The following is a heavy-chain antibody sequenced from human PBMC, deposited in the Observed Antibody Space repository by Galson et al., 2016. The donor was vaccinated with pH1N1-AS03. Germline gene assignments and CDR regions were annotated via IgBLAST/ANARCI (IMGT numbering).Heavy chain of an antibody. Sequence: SVKVSCKASGGTFSSYAISWVRQAPGRGLEWMGGIIAMFGTANYAQKVQGRVTITADKSTSTAYMELSSLRSEDTAVYYCSRDANYDFWSGHDAFDIWGQGTMVTVS. D-gene: IGHD3-3*01. CDR2: IIAMFGTA. CDR1: GGTFSSYA. V-gene: IGHV1-69*06. J-gene: IGHJ3*02. CDR3: SRDANYDFWSGHDAFDI.